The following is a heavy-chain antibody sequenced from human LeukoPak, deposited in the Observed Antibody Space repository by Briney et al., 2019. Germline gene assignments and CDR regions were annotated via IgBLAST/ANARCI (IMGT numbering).Heavy chain of an antibody. J-gene: IGHJ4*02. Sequence: PSDTLSPTCAVSGYSISSSNWWGRIRQPPGKGLEWIGYIYYSGSIYYNPSLKSRVTMSVDTSKNQFSLKLSSVTAVDTAVYYCAITPQNSSGWSDYWGQGTLVTVSS. CDR1: GYSISSSNW. CDR3: AITPQNSSGWSDY. CDR2: IYYSGSI. D-gene: IGHD6-19*01. V-gene: IGHV4-28*05.